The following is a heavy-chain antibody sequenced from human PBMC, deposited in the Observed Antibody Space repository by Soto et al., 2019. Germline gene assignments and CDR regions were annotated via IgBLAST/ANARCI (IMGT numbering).Heavy chain of an antibody. CDR2: MNPNSDGA. D-gene: IGHD6-19*01. CDR3: ARGGGSGWHGDWFDP. V-gene: IGHV1-2*02. CDR1: GYSFTDYY. Sequence: ASVKVSCKASGYSFTDYYIHWVRQAPGQGLEWMGWMNPNSDGANYAQKFRGRVTVTRDKSLRTAYMEVKRLTSDDTAVYFCARGGGSGWHGDWFDPWGQGTLVTVSS. J-gene: IGHJ5*02.